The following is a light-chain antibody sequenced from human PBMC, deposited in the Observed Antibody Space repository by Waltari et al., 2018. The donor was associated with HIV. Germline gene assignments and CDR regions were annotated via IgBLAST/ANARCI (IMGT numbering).Light chain of an antibody. J-gene: IGLJ2*01. Sequence: NFMLTQPPSVSESPGKTVTISCTRSSGDIGSNYVQWYQQRPGSSPTSVIYENNKRPSGVPHRFSGSIDRSSNSASLTISGLMTEDDADYYCQSYDTNYYVVFGGGTKLTVL. CDR2: ENN. CDR3: QSYDTNYYVV. CDR1: SGDIGSNY. V-gene: IGLV6-57*01.